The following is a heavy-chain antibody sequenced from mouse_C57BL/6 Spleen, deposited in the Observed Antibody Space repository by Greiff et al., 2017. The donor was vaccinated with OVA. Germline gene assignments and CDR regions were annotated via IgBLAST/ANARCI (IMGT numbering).Heavy chain of an antibody. CDR2: INPSNGGT. CDR1: GYTFTSYW. Sequence: VQLQQPGTELVKPGASVKLSCKASGYTFTSYWMHWVKQRPGQGLEWIGNINPSNGGTNYNEKFKSKATLTVDKSSSTAYMQLSSLTSEDSAVYYCARVVESFGNWDEDAMDYWGQGTSVTVSS. CDR3: ARVVESFGNWDEDAMDY. V-gene: IGHV1-53*01. J-gene: IGHJ4*01. D-gene: IGHD4-1*01.